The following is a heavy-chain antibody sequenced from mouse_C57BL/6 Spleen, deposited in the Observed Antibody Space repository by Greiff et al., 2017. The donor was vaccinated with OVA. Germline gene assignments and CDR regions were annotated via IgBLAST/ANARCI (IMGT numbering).Heavy chain of an antibody. CDR2: IRLKSDNYAT. V-gene: IGHV6-3*01. CDR1: GFTFSNYW. Sequence: EVKLMESGGGLVQPGGSMKLSCVASGFTFSNYWMNWVRQSPEKGLEWVAQIRLKSDNYATHYAESVKGRFTISRDDSKSSVYLQMNNLRAEDTGIYYCTANWMYYFDYWGQGTTLTVSS. D-gene: IGHD4-1*01. J-gene: IGHJ2*01. CDR3: TANWMYYFDY.